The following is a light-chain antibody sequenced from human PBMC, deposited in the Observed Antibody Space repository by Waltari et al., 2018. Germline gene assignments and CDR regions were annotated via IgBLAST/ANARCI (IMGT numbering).Light chain of an antibody. CDR3: QQYYSYPFT. Sequence: IRITQSQSSTTTSKANRVTITCRASQGISRYLAWYQQKPGKAPKLLIYAASTLQSGVPSRFSGTGSGTDFTLTISCLQSEDFATYYCQQYYSYPFTFGGGTKVEIK. J-gene: IGKJ4*01. V-gene: IGKV1-8*01. CDR1: QGISRY. CDR2: AAS.